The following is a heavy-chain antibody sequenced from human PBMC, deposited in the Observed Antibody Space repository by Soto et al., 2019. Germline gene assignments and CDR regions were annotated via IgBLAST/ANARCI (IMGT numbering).Heavy chain of an antibody. CDR2: VYATGTS. CDR1: GGSMRKFY. Sequence: LSLTCSVSGGSMRKFYWSWIRKTAGKGLEWMGRVYATGTSDYNPSLRSRIAMSVDISKKTFSLRLRSVTAADTGVYYCVRDGSKTLRDCFDPWGQGILVTVSS. V-gene: IGHV4-4*07. D-gene: IGHD4-17*01. CDR3: VRDGSKTLRDCFDP. J-gene: IGHJ5*02.